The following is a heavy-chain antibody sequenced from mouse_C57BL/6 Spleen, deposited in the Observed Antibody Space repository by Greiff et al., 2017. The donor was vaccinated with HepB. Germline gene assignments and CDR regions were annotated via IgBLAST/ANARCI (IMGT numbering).Heavy chain of an antibody. CDR1: GFTFSSYG. CDR3: ASRGYYGSSTYWYFDV. J-gene: IGHJ1*03. Sequence: DVQLVESGGDLVKPGGSLKLSCAASGFTFSSYGMSWVRQTPDKRLEWVATISSGGSYTYYLDSVKGRFTISRDNAKNTLYLQMSSLKSEDTAMYYCASRGYYGSSTYWYFDVWGTGTTVTVSS. V-gene: IGHV5-6*01. CDR2: ISSGGSYT. D-gene: IGHD1-1*01.